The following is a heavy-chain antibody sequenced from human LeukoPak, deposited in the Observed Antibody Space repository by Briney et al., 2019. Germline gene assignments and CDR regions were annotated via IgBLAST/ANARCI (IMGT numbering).Heavy chain of an antibody. CDR1: GYTFTSYD. D-gene: IGHD3-10*01. CDR3: ARGHVLWFGESLEFDP. J-gene: IGHJ5*02. V-gene: IGHV1-8*01. Sequence: ASVKVSCKASGYTFTSYDINWVRQATGQGLEWMGWMNPNSGNTGYAQKFQGRVTMTRNTSISTAYMELSSLRSEDTAVYYRARGHVLWFGESLEFDPWGQGTLVTVSS. CDR2: MNPNSGNT.